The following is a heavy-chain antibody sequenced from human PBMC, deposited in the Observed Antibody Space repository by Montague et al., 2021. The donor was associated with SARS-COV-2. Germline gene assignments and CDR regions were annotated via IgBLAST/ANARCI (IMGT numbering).Heavy chain of an antibody. Sequence: PALVKPTQTLTLTCTFSGFSLSTSGVGVGWIRQPPGKALEWLALIYCDDDKRYSPSLKSRLTITKDTSKNQVVLTMTNMDPVDTATYYRAHRPSIAAAGTFRFDPWGQGTLVTVSS. CDR1: GFSLSTSGVG. J-gene: IGHJ5*02. D-gene: IGHD6-13*01. CDR2: IYCDDDK. V-gene: IGHV2-5*02. CDR3: AHRPSIAAAGTFRFDP.